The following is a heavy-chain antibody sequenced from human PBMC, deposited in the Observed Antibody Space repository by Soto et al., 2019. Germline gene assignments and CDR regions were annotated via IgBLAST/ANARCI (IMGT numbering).Heavy chain of an antibody. V-gene: IGHV4-61*08. CDR3: ARVGGYGGSNGCHTYCFDS. CDR1: GDSVSSCGNY. J-gene: IGHJ4*02. D-gene: IGHD2-15*01. CDR2: IQYSGTV. Sequence: HVQLQESGPGLVKPSETLSLTCTVSGDSVSSCGNYWSWIRPPPGEGLEGIAYIQYSGTVNYNDSPKSRVTRSVDKSEEQVSLGLNPVTDADTACYYRARVGGYGGSNGCHTYCFDSWGQGPLLTVTS.